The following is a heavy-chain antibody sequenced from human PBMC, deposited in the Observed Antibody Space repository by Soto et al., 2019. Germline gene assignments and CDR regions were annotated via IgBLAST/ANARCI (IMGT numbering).Heavy chain of an antibody. CDR2: IIPIFGTA. Sequence: SVKVSCKASGGTFSSYAISWVRQAPGQGLEWMGGIIPIFGTANYAQKFQGRVTITADESTSTAYMELSSLRSEDTAVYYCASSIAAAGTFDYWGQGTLVTVSS. D-gene: IGHD6-13*01. CDR3: ASSIAAAGTFDY. CDR1: GGTFSSYA. V-gene: IGHV1-69*13. J-gene: IGHJ4*02.